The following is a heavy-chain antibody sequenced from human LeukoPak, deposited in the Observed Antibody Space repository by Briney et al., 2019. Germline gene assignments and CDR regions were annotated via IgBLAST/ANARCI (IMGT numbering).Heavy chain of an antibody. CDR2: ISSSSSYI. CDR1: GFTFSSYS. CDR3: ARDKAYYDILTGNYYYYGMDV. D-gene: IGHD3-9*01. J-gene: IGHJ6*02. V-gene: IGHV3-21*04. Sequence: GGSLRLSCAASGFTFSSYSMNWVRQAPGKGLEWVSSISSSSSYIYYADSVKGRFTISRDNAKNSLYLQMNSLRAEDTAVYYCARDKAYYDILTGNYYYYGMDVWGQGTTVTVSS.